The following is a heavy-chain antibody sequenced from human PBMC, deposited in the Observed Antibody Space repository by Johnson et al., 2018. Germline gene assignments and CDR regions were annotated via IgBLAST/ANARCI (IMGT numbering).Heavy chain of an antibody. CDR3: ARDPYFDTGYYYYYMDV. V-gene: IGHV3-30*03. CDR2: ISYDVINK. J-gene: IGHJ6*03. Sequence: VQLLESGGGVVQPGRSLRLSCAASGFTFSSYGMHWVRQAPGKGLEWVAIISYDVINKYYADSVKGRFNISRDNSKNTLFLQMNSLRPEDTAVYYCARDPYFDTGYYYYYMDVWGKGTTVTVSS. CDR1: GFTFSSYG. D-gene: IGHD3-9*01.